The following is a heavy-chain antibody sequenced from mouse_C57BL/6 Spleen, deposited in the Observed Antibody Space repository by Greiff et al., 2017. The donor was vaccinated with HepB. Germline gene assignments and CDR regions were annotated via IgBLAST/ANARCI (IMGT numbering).Heavy chain of an antibody. CDR1: GYTFTSYW. Sequence: QVQLQQPGAELVMPGASVKLSCKASGYTFTSYWMHWVKQRPGQGLEWIGEIDPSDSYTNYNQKFKGKSTLTVDKSSSTAYMQLSSLTSEDSAVYYCARLTMVTTTYYFDYWGQGTTLTVSS. V-gene: IGHV1-69*01. J-gene: IGHJ2*01. CDR2: IDPSDSYT. CDR3: ARLTMVTTTYYFDY. D-gene: IGHD2-2*01.